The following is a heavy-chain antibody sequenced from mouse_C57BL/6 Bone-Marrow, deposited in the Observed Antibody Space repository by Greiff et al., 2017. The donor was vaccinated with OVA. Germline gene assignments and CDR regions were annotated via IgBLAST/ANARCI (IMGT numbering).Heavy chain of an antibody. D-gene: IGHD1-1*01. Sequence: QVQLQQPGAELVKPGASVKLSCKASGYTFTSYWMHWVKQRPGQGLEWIGMIHPNSGSTNYNEKFKSKATLTVDKSSSTAYMQLSSLTSEDSAVYYCARSRYGSSYDYWGQGTTLTVSS. V-gene: IGHV1-64*01. CDR2: IHPNSGST. J-gene: IGHJ2*01. CDR1: GYTFTSYW. CDR3: ARSRYGSSYDY.